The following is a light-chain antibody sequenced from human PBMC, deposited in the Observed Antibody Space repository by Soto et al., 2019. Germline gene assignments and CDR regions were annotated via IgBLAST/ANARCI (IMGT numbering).Light chain of an antibody. CDR3: QHYYSSPLT. Sequence: DIVMTKSPYSLAVSLGERATINCKSSQSVSSSSNNKKYLAWYQQKPGQPPKVLIYWASTRESGVPDRFSVSGSGTDFTLTISRLKPEDVAVYYCQHYYSSPLTFCGGTKVDIK. CDR2: WAS. V-gene: IGKV4-1*01. J-gene: IGKJ4*01. CDR1: QSVSSSSNNKKY.